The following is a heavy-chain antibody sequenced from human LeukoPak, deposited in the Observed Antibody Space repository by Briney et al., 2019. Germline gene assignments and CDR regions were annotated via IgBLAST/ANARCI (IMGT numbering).Heavy chain of an antibody. Sequence: SETLSLTCTIYGGSFSGYYSNWVGQPPGTGLECIGETDHGGSANYNPSLKSRVTISVDTSKNQFSLKLSSVTAADTAVYYCARELMVTTSYAFDIWGQGTMVTVSS. CDR3: ARELMVTTSYAFDI. CDR1: GGSFSGYY. CDR2: TDHGGSA. D-gene: IGHD4-17*01. J-gene: IGHJ3*02. V-gene: IGHV4-34*01.